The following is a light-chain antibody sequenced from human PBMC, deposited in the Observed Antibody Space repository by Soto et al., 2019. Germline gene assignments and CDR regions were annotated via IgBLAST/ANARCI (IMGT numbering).Light chain of an antibody. V-gene: IGKV1-5*01. CDR2: DAS. CDR3: QQSYSTPRT. Sequence: DIQMTQSPSTLSGSVGDRVTITCRASQSISSWLAWYQQKPGKAPKLLIYDASSLESGVPSRFSGSGSGTEFTLTISSLQPDDFATYYCQQSYSTPRTFGQGTKV. J-gene: IGKJ1*01. CDR1: QSISSW.